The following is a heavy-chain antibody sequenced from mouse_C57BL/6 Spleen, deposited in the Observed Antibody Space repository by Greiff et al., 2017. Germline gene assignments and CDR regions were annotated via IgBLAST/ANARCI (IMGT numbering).Heavy chain of an antibody. V-gene: IGHV5-17*01. Sequence: EVMLVESGGGLVKPGGSLKLSCAASGFTFSDYGMHWVRPAPEKGLEWVAYISSGSSTIYYADTVKGRFTISRDNAKNTLFLQRTSLRSEDTAMYYCARGGFYDGYYVGYWGQGTTLTVSS. CDR3: ARGGFYDGYYVGY. D-gene: IGHD2-3*01. CDR2: ISSGSSTI. J-gene: IGHJ2*01. CDR1: GFTFSDYG.